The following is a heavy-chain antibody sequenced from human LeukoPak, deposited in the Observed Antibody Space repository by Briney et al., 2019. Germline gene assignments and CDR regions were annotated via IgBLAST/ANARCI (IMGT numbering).Heavy chain of an antibody. CDR2: IYYSGST. J-gene: IGHJ5*02. D-gene: IGHD2-21*02. Sequence: SETLSLTCAVSGGSISSGGYSWSWIRQPPGKGLEWIGYIYYSGSTYYNPSLKSRVTISVDTSKNQFSPKLNSVTAADTAVYYCARRGGDSSNWFDPWGQGTLVTVSS. V-gene: IGHV4-30-4*07. CDR3: ARRGGDSSNWFDP. CDR1: GGSISSGGYS.